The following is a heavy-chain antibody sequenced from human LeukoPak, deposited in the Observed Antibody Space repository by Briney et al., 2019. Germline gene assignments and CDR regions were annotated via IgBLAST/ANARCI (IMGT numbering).Heavy chain of an antibody. V-gene: IGHV4-34*01. CDR2: INHSGST. CDR1: GGSFSGYY. J-gene: IGHJ6*02. CDR3: ARGSRGGSYYRYYYYGMDV. Sequence: SETLSLTCAVYGGSFSGYYWSWIRQPPGKGLEWIGEINHSGSTNYNPSLKSRVTISVDTSKNQFSLKLSSVTAADTAVYYCARGSRGGSYYRYYYYGMDVWGQGTTVTVSS. D-gene: IGHD1-26*01.